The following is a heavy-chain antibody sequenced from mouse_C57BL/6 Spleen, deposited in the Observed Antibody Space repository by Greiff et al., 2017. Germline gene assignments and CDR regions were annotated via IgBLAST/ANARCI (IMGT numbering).Heavy chain of an antibody. D-gene: IGHD2-4*01. CDR1: GYTFTSYW. J-gene: IGHJ1*03. Sequence: QVQLKESGAELVKPGASVKLSCKASGYTFTSYWMHWVKQRPGQGLEWIGMIHPNSGSTNYNEKFKSKATLTVDKSSSTAYMQLRSLTSEDSAVYYCARYDYDGYFDVWGTGTTVTVSS. V-gene: IGHV1-64*01. CDR2: IHPNSGST. CDR3: ARYDYDGYFDV.